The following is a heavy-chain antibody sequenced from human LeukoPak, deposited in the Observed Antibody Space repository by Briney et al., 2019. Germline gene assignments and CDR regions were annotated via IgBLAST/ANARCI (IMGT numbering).Heavy chain of an antibody. CDR1: GFSFDDHA. CDR2: INWNGAST. V-gene: IGHV3-20*04. J-gene: IGHJ3*02. Sequence: GGSLRLSCDASGFSFDDHAMNWVRQGPRKGLEWISVINWNGASTDYADSVKGRFTISRDNAKSSLYLQMTNLRADDTALYYCAKPYSSGWTGGAFDIWGQGTMVTVSS. D-gene: IGHD6-19*01. CDR3: AKPYSSGWTGGAFDI.